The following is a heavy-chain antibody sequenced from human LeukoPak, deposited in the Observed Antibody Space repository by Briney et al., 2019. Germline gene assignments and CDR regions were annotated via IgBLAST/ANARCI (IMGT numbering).Heavy chain of an antibody. CDR1: GYTFTSYG. V-gene: IGHV1-18*04. D-gene: IGHD5-18*01. J-gene: IGHJ4*02. CDR2: ISAYNGNT. CDR3: ARIPVDTAMADVSLFDY. Sequence: GASVKVSCKASGYTFTSYGISWVRQAPGQGLEWMGWISAYNGNTNYAQKLQGRVTMTTDTSTSTAYMELRSLRSDDTAVYYCARIPVDTAMADVSLFDYWAREPWSPSPQ.